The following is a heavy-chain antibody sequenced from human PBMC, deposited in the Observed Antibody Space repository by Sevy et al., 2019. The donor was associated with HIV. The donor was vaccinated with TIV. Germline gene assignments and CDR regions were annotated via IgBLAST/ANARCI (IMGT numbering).Heavy chain of an antibody. V-gene: IGHV3-23*01. J-gene: IGHJ3*02. CDR1: GFTVSSYA. Sequence: GGSLRLSCAASGFTVSSYAMSWVRQAPGKGLEWVSGLSGSGGSTNYADSVKGRFTISRDNSKNTLYLQMNSLRAEDTAVYYCAKDRVWELGDAFDIWGQGTMVTVSS. CDR3: AKDRVWELGDAFDI. D-gene: IGHD3-10*01. CDR2: LSGSGGST.